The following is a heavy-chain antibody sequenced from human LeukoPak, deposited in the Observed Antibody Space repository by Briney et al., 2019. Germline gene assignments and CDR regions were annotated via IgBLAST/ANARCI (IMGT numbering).Heavy chain of an antibody. J-gene: IGHJ5*02. CDR2: INHRGTT. V-gene: IGHV4-34*01. Sequence: SETLSLTCAVYGGSFSGSYWTWIRQSPGTGLEWIGEINHRGTTNYNPSFKSRVTMSADMSKNEFSLKMNSLTAADTAVYYCATIVVRGSQSWFDPWGQGTLVTVSS. CDR1: GGSFSGSY. D-gene: IGHD3-10*01. CDR3: ATIVVRGSQSWFDP.